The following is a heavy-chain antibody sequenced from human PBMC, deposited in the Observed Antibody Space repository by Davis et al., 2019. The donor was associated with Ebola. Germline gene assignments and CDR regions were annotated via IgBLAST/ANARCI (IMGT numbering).Heavy chain of an antibody. Sequence: PSETLSLTCSVSGGSFSSYYWSWVRQPPGKGLEWIGYIFYSGTTNYNFSLKSRVTISIDTSKRYFSLNLDSVTAADTAVYYCARVRGGSRFLFDPWGQGALVTVSS. CDR3: ARVRGGSRFLFDP. CDR2: IFYSGTT. V-gene: IGHV4-59*01. J-gene: IGHJ5*02. D-gene: IGHD3-16*01. CDR1: GGSFSSYY.